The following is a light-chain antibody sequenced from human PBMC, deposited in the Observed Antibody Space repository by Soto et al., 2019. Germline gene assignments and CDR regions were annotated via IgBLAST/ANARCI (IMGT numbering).Light chain of an antibody. J-gene: IGLJ1*01. V-gene: IGLV2-11*01. CDR2: DVS. CDR3: CSYAGSYTFV. Sequence: QSVLTQPRSVSWSPGQSVTISCTGTSSDVGGYNYVSWYQQHPGKAPKLMIYDVSKRPSGVPDRFSGSKSGNTASLTISGLQAEDAADYYCCSYAGSYTFVFGTGTKVTVL. CDR1: SSDVGGYNY.